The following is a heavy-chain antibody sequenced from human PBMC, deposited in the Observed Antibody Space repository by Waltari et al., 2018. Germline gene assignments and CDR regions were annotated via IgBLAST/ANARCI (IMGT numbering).Heavy chain of an antibody. CDR1: GFTFSSYA. D-gene: IGHD1-7*01. CDR2: ISSSGGST. J-gene: IGHJ4*02. Sequence: EVQLLESGGGLVPPGGSLRLPCAAYGFTFSSYAMSGVRQAPGKGLEWVSAISSSGGSTYYADSVKGRFTISRDNSKNTLYLQMNSLRAEDTAVYYCSSFKLELRRVPGYWGQGTLVTVSS. CDR3: SSFKLELRRVPGY. V-gene: IGHV3-23*01.